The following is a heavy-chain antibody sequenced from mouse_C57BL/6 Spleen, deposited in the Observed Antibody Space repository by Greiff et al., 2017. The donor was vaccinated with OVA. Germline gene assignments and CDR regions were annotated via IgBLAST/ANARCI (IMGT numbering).Heavy chain of an antibody. D-gene: IGHD2-2*01. CDR1: GFTFSSYA. J-gene: IGHJ2*01. CDR3: AREGLPHYFDY. Sequence: EVKLQESGGGLVKPGGSLKLSCAASGFTFSSYAMSWVRQTPEKRLEWVATISDGGSYTYYPDNVKGRFTISRDNAKNNLYLQMSHLKSEDTAMYYCAREGLPHYFDYWGQGTTLTVSS. V-gene: IGHV5-4*01. CDR2: ISDGGSYT.